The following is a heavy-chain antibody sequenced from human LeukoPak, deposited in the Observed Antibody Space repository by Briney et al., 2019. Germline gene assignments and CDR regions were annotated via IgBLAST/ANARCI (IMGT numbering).Heavy chain of an antibody. CDR1: GYTFTGYY. CDR3: AADGGYAAFDY. CDR2: INPNSGST. V-gene: IGHV1-2*02. J-gene: IGHJ4*02. D-gene: IGHD5-12*01. Sequence: GASVKVSCTASGYTFTGYYMHWVRQAPGQGLEWMGWINPNSGSTNYAQKFQGRVTMTRDTSISTAYMELGRLRSDDTAVYYCAADGGYAAFDYWGQGTLVTVSS.